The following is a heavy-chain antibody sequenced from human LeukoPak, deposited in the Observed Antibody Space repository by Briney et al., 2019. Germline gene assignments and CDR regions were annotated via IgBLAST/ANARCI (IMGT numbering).Heavy chain of an antibody. J-gene: IGHJ4*02. Sequence: SETLSLTCAVYGGSFSGYYWSLIRQPPGKGLEWIGEINHSGSTNYNPSLKSRVTISVDTSKNQFSLKLSSVTAADTAVYYCARGPYDYVWGSYRRRNFDYWGQGTLVTVSS. CDR2: INHSGST. V-gene: IGHV4-34*01. CDR1: GGSFSGYY. D-gene: IGHD3-16*02. CDR3: ARGPYDYVWGSYRRRNFDY.